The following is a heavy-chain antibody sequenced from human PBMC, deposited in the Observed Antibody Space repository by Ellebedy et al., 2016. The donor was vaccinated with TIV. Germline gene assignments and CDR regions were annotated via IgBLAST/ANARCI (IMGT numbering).Heavy chain of an antibody. CDR3: ARGEVTLYYYGMDV. D-gene: IGHD4-11*01. Sequence: MPSETLSLTCTVSAGSTSSYYWSWNRQLPGKGLEWIGYIYYSGSTKYHPSLKTRSTISVDTSKTQFSLKLSSVTAADTAVYYCARGEVTLYYYGMDVWGQGTTVTVS. CDR2: IYYSGST. V-gene: IGHV4-59*01. CDR1: AGSTSSYY. J-gene: IGHJ6*02.